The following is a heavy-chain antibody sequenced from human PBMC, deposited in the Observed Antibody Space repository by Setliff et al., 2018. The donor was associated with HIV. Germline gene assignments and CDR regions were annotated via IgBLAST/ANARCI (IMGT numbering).Heavy chain of an antibody. CDR1: GSSISSGYF. CDR2: IHHSGST. V-gene: IGHV4-38-2*01. CDR3: ARGSHGTSWTDY. Sequence: SETLSLTCAVSGSSISSGYFWGWVRQPPGKGLEWIANIHHSGSTYYNPSLKSRVAISVDTSKNQFSLKLTSVTAADTAMYYCARGSHGTSWTDYWGQGTLVTVSS. J-gene: IGHJ4*02. D-gene: IGHD6-13*01.